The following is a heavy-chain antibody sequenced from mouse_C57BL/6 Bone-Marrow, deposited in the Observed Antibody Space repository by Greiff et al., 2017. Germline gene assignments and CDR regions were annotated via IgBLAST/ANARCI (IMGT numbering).Heavy chain of an antibody. CDR2: INPGSGGT. Sequence: QVQLQQSGAELVRPGTSVKVSCKASGYAFTNYLIEWVKQRPGQGLEWIGVINPGSGGTNYNEKFKGKATLTADKSSSTAYMQLSSLTSEDSAVYFCARDGTTVVAWDYWGQGTTLTVSS. CDR1: GYAFTNYL. J-gene: IGHJ2*01. V-gene: IGHV1-54*01. CDR3: ARDGTTVVAWDY. D-gene: IGHD1-1*01.